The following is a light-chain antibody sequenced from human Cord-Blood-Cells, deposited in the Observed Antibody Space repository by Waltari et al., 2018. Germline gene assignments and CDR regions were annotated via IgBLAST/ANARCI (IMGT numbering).Light chain of an antibody. V-gene: IGKV1-12*01. CDR1: QGVSSW. CDR2: AAS. Sequence: DIQMTQSPSSVSASVGDRVTITCRASQGVSSWLAWYQQKPGRAPKLLIYAASSLQRGGLARFSGSGAGADGTLSLYNLQPGCFETYDCQQANRFPVTFGGGAKVEIK. CDR3: QQANRFPVT. J-gene: IGKJ4*01.